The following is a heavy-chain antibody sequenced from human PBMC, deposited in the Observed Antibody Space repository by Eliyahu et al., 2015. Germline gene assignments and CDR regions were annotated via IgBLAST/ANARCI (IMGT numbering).Heavy chain of an antibody. CDR1: GYTFTSXG. CDR2: ISAYNGNT. V-gene: IGHV1-18*01. Sequence: QVQLVQSGAEVKKPGASVKVSCKASGYTFTSXGISXXRQAPGQGLEWMGXISAYNGNTNYAQKLQGRVTMTTDTSTSTAYMELRSLRSDDTAVYYCARESAEGRSQRAYYYYYGMDVWGQGTTVTVSS. D-gene: IGHD6-25*01. J-gene: IGHJ6*02. CDR3: ARESAEGRSQRAYYYYYGMDV.